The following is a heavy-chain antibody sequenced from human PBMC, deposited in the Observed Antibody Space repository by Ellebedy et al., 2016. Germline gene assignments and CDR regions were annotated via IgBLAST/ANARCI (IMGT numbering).Heavy chain of an antibody. CDR2: INPNSGGT. CDR3: ARGRLLWFGERNFDY. CDR1: RYTFTGYY. D-gene: IGHD3-10*01. V-gene: IGHV1-2*02. J-gene: IGHJ4*02. Sequence: ASVKVSXKASRYTFTGYYMHWVRQAPGQGLEWMGWINPNSGGTNYAQKFQGRVTMTRDTSISTAYMELSRLRSDDTAVYYCARGRLLWFGERNFDYWGQGTLVTVSS.